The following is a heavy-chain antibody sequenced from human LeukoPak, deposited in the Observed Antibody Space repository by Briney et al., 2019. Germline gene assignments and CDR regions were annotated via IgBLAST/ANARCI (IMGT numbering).Heavy chain of an antibody. J-gene: IGHJ4*02. D-gene: IGHD1-26*01. CDR2: IIPIFGTA. V-gene: IGHV1-69*05. CDR1: GGTFSSYA. CDR3: ARVVGATAFDY. Sequence: SSVKVSCKASGGTFSSYAISWVRQAPGQGLEWMGRIIPIFGTANYAQKFQGRVTITTDESTGTAYMELSSLRSEDTAVYYCARVVGATAFDYWGQGTLVTVSS.